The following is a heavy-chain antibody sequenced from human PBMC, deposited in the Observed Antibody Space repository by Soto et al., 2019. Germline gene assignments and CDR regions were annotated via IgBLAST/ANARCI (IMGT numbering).Heavy chain of an antibody. V-gene: IGHV4-34*01. CDR1: GGSFSGYY. CDR2: INHSGST. CDR3: ARHYPSSWYDSSGYYYSKRYYFDY. D-gene: IGHD3-22*01. J-gene: IGHJ4*02. Sequence: SETLSLTCAVYGGSFSGYYWSWIRQPPGKGLEWIGEINHSGSTNYNPSLKSRVTISVDTSKNQFSLKLSSVTAADTAVYYCARHYPSSWYDSSGYYYSKRYYFDYWGQGTLVTVSS.